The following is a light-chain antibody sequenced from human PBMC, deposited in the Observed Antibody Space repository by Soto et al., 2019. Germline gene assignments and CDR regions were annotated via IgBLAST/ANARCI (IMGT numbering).Light chain of an antibody. Sequence: IQLTQSPSSLSPSVGDRFTITCRASQGINTFLAWYQHKPGKAPKLLIYAASTLQSGVPSRFSGSGSGTDFTLTISSLQPEDFATYYCQQLESYPSTFGGGTKVDIK. CDR1: QGINTF. CDR3: QQLESYPST. V-gene: IGKV1-9*01. J-gene: IGKJ4*01. CDR2: AAS.